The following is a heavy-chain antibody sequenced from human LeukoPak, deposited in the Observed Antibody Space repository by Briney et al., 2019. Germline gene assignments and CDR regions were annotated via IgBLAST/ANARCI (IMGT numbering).Heavy chain of an antibody. V-gene: IGHV3-30-3*01. CDR1: GFTFSSYA. CDR3: ARDVTMIVVVTPLGMDV. CDR2: ISYDGSNK. Sequence: GGSLRLSCAASGFTFSSYAMHWVRQAPGKGLEWVAVISYDGSNKYYADSVKGRFTISRDNSKNTLYLQMNSLRAEDTAVYYCARDVTMIVVVTPLGMDVWGQGTTVTVSS. J-gene: IGHJ6*02. D-gene: IGHD3-22*01.